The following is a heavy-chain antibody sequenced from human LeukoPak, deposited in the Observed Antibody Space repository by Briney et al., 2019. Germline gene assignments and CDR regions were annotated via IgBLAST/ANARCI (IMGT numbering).Heavy chain of an antibody. CDR2: IYYSGST. D-gene: IGHD2-2*01. J-gene: IGHJ4*02. CDR3: ARAPSFNVPFDY. CDR1: GGSISSYY. Sequence: PSETLSLTCTVSGGSISSYYWSWIRQPPGKGLEWIGYIYYSGSTNYNPPLKSRVTISVDTSKNQFSLKLSSVTAADTAVYYCARAPSFNVPFDYWGQGTLVTVSS. V-gene: IGHV4-59*01.